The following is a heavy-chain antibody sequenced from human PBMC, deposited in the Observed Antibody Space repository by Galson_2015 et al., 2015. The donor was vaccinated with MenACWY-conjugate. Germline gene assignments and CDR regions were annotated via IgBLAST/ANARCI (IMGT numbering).Heavy chain of an antibody. Sequence: LRLSCAVSGFTFRSYWMTWVRQAPGKGLEWVASIKKDGSEKYYVDSVKGRFTISRDNAKNSLYLEMNSLRVEDTAVYSCARGHYGMDVWGQGTTVTASS. CDR3: ARGHYGMDV. J-gene: IGHJ6*02. CDR2: IKKDGSEK. CDR1: GFTFRSYW. V-gene: IGHV3-7*03.